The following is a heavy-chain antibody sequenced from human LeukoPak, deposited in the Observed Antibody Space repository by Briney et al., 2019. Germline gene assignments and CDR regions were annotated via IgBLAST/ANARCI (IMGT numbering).Heavy chain of an antibody. CDR1: GYTFTSYD. J-gene: IGHJ6*03. Sequence: ASVKVSCKASGYTFTSYDINWVRQATGQGLEWMGWMNPNSGNTGYAQKFQGRVTMTRNTSISTAYMELSSLRSEDTAVYYCASARIAAAGTPSYMDVWGKGTTVTISS. CDR2: MNPNSGNT. CDR3: ASARIAAAGTPSYMDV. D-gene: IGHD6-13*01. V-gene: IGHV1-8*01.